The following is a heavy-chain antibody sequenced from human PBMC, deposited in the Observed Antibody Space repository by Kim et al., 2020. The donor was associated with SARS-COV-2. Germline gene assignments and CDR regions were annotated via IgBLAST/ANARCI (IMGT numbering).Heavy chain of an antibody. D-gene: IGHD2-15*01. J-gene: IGHJ4*02. CDR1: GFTFSSYA. CDR2: ISYDGRDK. V-gene: IGHV3-30*04. CDR3: ARDKDRIAVYFFAY. Sequence: GGSLRLSCAASGFTFSSYAMHWVRQAPGKGLEWVAVISYDGRDKHHADSVKGRFTISRDNSKNTMYLQMNSLGGEDTAVYYCARDKDRIAVYFFAYWGQGTLVSVSS.